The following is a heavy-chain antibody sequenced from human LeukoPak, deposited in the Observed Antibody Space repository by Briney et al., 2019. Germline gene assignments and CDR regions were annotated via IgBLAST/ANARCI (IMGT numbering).Heavy chain of an antibody. J-gene: IGHJ3*02. CDR1: GGSISSGDYF. V-gene: IGHV4-30-4*01. CDR3: ARGAMIRGVPDDAFDI. Sequence: SQTLSLTCTVSGGSISSGDYFWSWIRQPPGKGLEWIGYIFYSGITYYNPSLKSRVTISVDTSKNQFSLKLSSVTAADTAVYYCARGAMIRGVPDDAFDIWGQGTMVTVSS. D-gene: IGHD3-22*01. CDR2: IFYSGIT.